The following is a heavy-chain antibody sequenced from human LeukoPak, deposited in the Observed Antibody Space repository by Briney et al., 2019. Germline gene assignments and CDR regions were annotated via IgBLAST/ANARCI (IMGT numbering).Heavy chain of an antibody. D-gene: IGHD3-10*01. CDR1: GYTFTSYA. V-gene: IGHV1-3*01. CDR2: INAGNGNT. Sequence: ASVKVSCKASGYTFTSYAMHWVRQAPGQRLEWMGWINAGNGNTKYSQKFQGRVTITRDTSASTAYMELSSLRSEDTAVYYCARGSILLWFGETSFGYWGQGTLVTVSS. J-gene: IGHJ4*02. CDR3: ARGSILLWFGETSFGY.